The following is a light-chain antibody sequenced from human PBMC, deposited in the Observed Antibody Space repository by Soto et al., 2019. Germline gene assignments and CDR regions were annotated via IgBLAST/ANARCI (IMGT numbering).Light chain of an antibody. Sequence: DIQMTQSPSSLSASVGDRVTITCRASQGISNSLAWYQQKPGKVPQLLIYGASTLQSGVPSRFSGSGSGTDYTITISNLQPEDVATYYCQKYYAALITCGPGTRVHIK. V-gene: IGKV1-27*01. CDR3: QKYYAALIT. CDR2: GAS. J-gene: IGKJ3*01. CDR1: QGISNS.